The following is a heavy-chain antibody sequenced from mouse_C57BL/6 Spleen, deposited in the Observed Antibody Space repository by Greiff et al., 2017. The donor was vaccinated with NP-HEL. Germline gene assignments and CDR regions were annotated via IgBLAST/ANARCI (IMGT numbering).Heavy chain of an antibody. CDR2: IDPSDSET. CDR3: ARSSTTVVNWYFDV. Sequence: VQLQQPGAELVRPGSSVKLSCKASGYTFTSYWMHWVKQRPIQGLEWIGNIDPSDSETHYNQKFKDKATLTVDKSSSTAYMQLSSLTSEDSAVYYSARSSTTVVNWYFDVWGTGTTVTVSS. CDR1: GYTFTSYW. V-gene: IGHV1-52*01. J-gene: IGHJ1*03. D-gene: IGHD1-1*01.